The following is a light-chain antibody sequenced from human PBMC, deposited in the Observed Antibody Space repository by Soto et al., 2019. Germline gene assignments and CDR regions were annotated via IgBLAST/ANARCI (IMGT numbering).Light chain of an antibody. CDR1: SSDVGGYNY. CDR2: DVS. Sequence: QSALTQPASVSGSPGQSITISCTGTSSDVGGYNYVSWYQQHPGKAPKFMIYDVSNRPSGVSNRFSGSKSGNTASLTISGLQADDEADYYCASYTSSSNLVVFGGGTQLTVL. J-gene: IGLJ2*01. CDR3: ASYTSSSNLVV. V-gene: IGLV2-14*01.